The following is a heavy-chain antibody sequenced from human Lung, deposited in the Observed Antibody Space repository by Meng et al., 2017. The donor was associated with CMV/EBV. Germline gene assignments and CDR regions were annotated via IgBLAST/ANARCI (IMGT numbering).Heavy chain of an antibody. J-gene: IGHJ4*02. CDR2: INPNSGGT. CDR1: GYTFTGYY. Sequence: ASVKVSCKASGYTFTGYYMHWVRQAPGQGLEWMGWINPNSGGTNYAQKFQGRVTMTRDTSISTAYMELSRLRSDDTAVYYCARSRDVRFLETYWGQGTLVTVSS. D-gene: IGHD3-3*01. V-gene: IGHV1-2*02. CDR3: ARSRDVRFLETY.